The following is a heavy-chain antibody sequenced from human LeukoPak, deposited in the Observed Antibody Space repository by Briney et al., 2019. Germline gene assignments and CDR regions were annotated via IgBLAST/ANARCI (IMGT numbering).Heavy chain of an antibody. D-gene: IGHD2-2*01. CDR1: GYTFTGTY. CDR2: LNPHSGGT. V-gene: IGHV1-2*02. J-gene: IGHJ6*02. Sequence: ASVKVSCKASGYTFTGTYIHWVRQAPGQGLEWMGWLNPHSGGTNYAQRFQGRVTMTTDTSTSTAYMELRSLRSDDTAVYYCARAYIVVVPAAIYGMDVWGQGTTVTVSS. CDR3: ARAYIVVVPAAIYGMDV.